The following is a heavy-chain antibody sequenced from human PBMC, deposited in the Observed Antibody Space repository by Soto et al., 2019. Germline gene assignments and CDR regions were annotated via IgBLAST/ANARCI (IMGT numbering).Heavy chain of an antibody. Sequence: QVQLVESGGGVVQPGRSLRLSCAASGFTFSSYAMHWVRQAPGKGLEWVAVISYDGSNKYYADSVKGRFTISRDNSKNKLYLQMNSLRAEDTAVYYCARDRGVSPLDYWGQGTLVTVSS. CDR1: GFTFSSYA. J-gene: IGHJ4*02. CDR3: ARDRGVSPLDY. V-gene: IGHV3-30-3*01. D-gene: IGHD2-8*01. CDR2: ISYDGSNK.